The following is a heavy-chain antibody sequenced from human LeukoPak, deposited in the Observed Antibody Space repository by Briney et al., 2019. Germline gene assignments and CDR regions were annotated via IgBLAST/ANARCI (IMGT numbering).Heavy chain of an antibody. CDR1: GGSFSGYY. D-gene: IGHD2-21*02. J-gene: IGHJ4*02. CDR3: ARVQDCGGDCYPSYFDY. V-gene: IGHV4-34*01. Sequence: SGTLSLTCAVYGGSFSGYYWSWIRQPPGKGLEWIGEINHSGSTNYNPSLKSRVTISVDTSKNQFSLKLSSVTAADTAVYYCARVQDCGGDCYPSYFDYWGQGTLVTVSS. CDR2: INHSGST.